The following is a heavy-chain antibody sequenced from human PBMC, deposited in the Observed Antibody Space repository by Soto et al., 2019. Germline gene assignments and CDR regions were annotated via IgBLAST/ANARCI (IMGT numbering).Heavy chain of an antibody. D-gene: IGHD2-21*02. CDR1: GGTFSSYA. J-gene: IGHJ3*02. CDR3: ASHPCGGDCYAGFAFDI. Sequence: QVQLVQSGAEVKKPGSSVKVSCKASGGTFSSYAISWVQQAPGQGLEWMGGIIPIFGTANYAQKFQGRVTITADESTSTAYMELSSLRSEDTAVYYCASHPCGGDCYAGFAFDIWGQGTMVTVSS. V-gene: IGHV1-69*12. CDR2: IIPIFGTA.